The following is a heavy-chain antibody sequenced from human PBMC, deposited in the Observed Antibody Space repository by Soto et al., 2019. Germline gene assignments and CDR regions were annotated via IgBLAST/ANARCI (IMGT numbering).Heavy chain of an antibody. CDR2: INSDGGST. Sequence: GGSLRLSCAASGFTFSSYWMHWVRQAPGKGLVWVSRINSDGGSTSYADSVKGRFTISRDNAKNTLYLQMNSLRAEDTAVYYCAREGLQYYDFWSGYYRNVDDAFDIWGQGTMVTVSS. J-gene: IGHJ3*02. D-gene: IGHD3-3*01. V-gene: IGHV3-74*01. CDR3: AREGLQYYDFWSGYYRNVDDAFDI. CDR1: GFTFSSYW.